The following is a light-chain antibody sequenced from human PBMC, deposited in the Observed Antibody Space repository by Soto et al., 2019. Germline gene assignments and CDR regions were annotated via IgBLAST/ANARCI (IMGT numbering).Light chain of an antibody. CDR2: KAS. Sequence: DIQMTQSPSTLSASVGDRVTITCRASQSISSWLAWYQQKPGKAPKLLIYKASSLESGVPSRFSGSGSGTEFTLTICSLQPDDFATYYCQQYNSYSQYTFGQGTKLEI. V-gene: IGKV1-5*03. CDR3: QQYNSYSQYT. CDR1: QSISSW. J-gene: IGKJ2*01.